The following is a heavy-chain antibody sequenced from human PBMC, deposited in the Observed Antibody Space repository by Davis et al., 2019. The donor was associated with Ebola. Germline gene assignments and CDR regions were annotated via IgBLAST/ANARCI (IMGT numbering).Heavy chain of an antibody. V-gene: IGHV3-30-3*01. Sequence: GESLKISCAASGFTFSSYAMHWVRQAPGKGLEWVAVISYDGSNKYYADSVKGRFTISRDNSKNTLYLQMNSLRAEDTAVYYCARHSGGDCYQPLDYWGQGTLVTVSS. CDR2: ISYDGSNK. D-gene: IGHD2-21*02. CDR3: ARHSGGDCYQPLDY. J-gene: IGHJ4*02. CDR1: GFTFSSYA.